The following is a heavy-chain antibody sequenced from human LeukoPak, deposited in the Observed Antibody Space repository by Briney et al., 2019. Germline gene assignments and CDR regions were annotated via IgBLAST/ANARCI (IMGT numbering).Heavy chain of an antibody. D-gene: IGHD5-24*01. J-gene: IGHJ4*02. CDR1: GGSISSYY. CDR2: IYYSGST. Sequence: SETLSLTCTVSGGSISSYYWSWIRQPPGKGLEWIGYIYYSGSTDYNPSLKSRVTISVDTSKNQFSLKLSSVTAADTAVYYCAGTDGYNSNYWGQGTLVTVSS. CDR3: AGTDGYNSNY. V-gene: IGHV4-59*01.